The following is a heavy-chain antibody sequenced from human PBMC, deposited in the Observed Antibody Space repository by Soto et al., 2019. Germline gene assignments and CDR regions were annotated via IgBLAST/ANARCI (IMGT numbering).Heavy chain of an antibody. J-gene: IGHJ4*02. CDR1: GFTFSTYA. CDR3: AKGITIFGVGEYYFDY. CDR2: ISGSGGST. D-gene: IGHD3-3*01. V-gene: IGHV3-23*01. Sequence: GGSLRLSCAASGFTFSTYAMSWVRQGPGKGLEWVSAISGSGGSTYYADSVRGRFTISRDNSKNTLYLQMNSLRAEDTAVYYCAKGITIFGVGEYYFDYWGQGTLVTVSS.